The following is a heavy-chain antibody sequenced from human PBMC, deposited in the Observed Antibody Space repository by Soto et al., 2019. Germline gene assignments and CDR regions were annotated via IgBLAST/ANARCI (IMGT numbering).Heavy chain of an antibody. Sequence: ASVKVSCKASGYTLTAYYIHWVRQAPGQGREWMGIVNPGDGSTRYAQMFQDRVTMMRDTSTSTIYMELSRLRSEDTDVYYCARPYVRNRTIDYWGQGTLVTVSS. CDR1: GYTLTAYY. V-gene: IGHV1-46*01. CDR3: ARPYVRNRTIDY. CDR2: VNPGDGST. D-gene: IGHD3-10*02. J-gene: IGHJ4*02.